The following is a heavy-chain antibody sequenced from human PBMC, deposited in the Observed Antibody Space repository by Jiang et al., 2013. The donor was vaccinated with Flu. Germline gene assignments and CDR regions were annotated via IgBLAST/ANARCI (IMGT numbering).Heavy chain of an antibody. Sequence: VQLVESGGGLVQPGGSLRLSCAASGFTFSSYWMHWVRQAPGKGLVWVSRINSDGSSTNYAESVKGRITISRDNAKNTLYLQMNSLRAEDTAVYYCARMGYCSGGSCTRPMDVWGQGTTVTVSS. CDR2: INSDGSST. D-gene: IGHD2-15*01. CDR3: ARMGYCSGGSCTRPMDV. J-gene: IGHJ6*02. V-gene: IGHV3-74*01. CDR1: GFTFSSYW.